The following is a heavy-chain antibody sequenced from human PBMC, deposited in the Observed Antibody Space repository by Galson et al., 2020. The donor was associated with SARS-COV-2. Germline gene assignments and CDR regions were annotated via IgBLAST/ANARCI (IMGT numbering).Heavy chain of an antibody. CDR2: ISYDKTYK. D-gene: IGHD1-26*01. CDR3: AKDIVPYGTIAGSDY. CDR1: GFTFSTYG. V-gene: IGHV3-30*18. Sequence: GESLKISCAASGFTFSTYGMQWVRQAPGKGLEWVALISYDKTYKYYADSVKGRFTISRDNSKNTLYLEMNSLRAEDTAVYYCAKDIVPYGTIAGSDYWGQGTLVTVSS. J-gene: IGHJ4*02.